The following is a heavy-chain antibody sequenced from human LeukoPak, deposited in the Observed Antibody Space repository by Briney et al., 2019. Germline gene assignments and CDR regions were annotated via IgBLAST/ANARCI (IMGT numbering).Heavy chain of an antibody. D-gene: IGHD2-8*01. CDR3: ARGKMVYAPVRWFDP. J-gene: IGHJ5*02. CDR2: IYYSGST. CDR1: GGSFSSYY. V-gene: IGHV4-59*01. Sequence: SETLSLTCTVSGGSFSSYYWSWIRQPPGKGLEWIGYIYYSGSTNYNPSLKSRVTISVDTSKNQFSLKLSSVTAADTAVYYCARGKMVYAPVRWFDPWGQGTLVTVSS.